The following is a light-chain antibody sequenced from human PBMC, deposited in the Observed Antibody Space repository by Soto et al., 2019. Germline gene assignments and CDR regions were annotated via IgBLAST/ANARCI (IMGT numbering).Light chain of an antibody. CDR3: GSYAGSNNFV. J-gene: IGLJ1*01. Sequence: QSALTQPRSVSESPGQSVTISCTGTSNYVSWYQQHPGKAPKLMIYEVSERPSGVPDRFSGSKSSNTASLTVSGLQAEDEADYYCGSYAGSNNFVFGPGTKVTVL. CDR1: SNY. CDR2: EVS. V-gene: IGLV2-8*01.